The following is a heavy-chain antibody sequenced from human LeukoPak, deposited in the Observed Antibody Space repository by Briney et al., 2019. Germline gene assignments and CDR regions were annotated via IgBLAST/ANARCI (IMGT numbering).Heavy chain of an antibody. CDR3: ARTTSGWYYSDY. D-gene: IGHD6-19*01. J-gene: IGHJ4*02. CDR1: GGSISSYY. Sequence: SETLSLTCTVSGGSISSYYWSWIRQPPGKGLEWIGYIYYSGSTNYNPSLKSRVTISVDTSKNQFSLKLSSVTAADTAVYYCARTTSGWYYSDYWGQGTLVTVSS. CDR2: IYYSGST. V-gene: IGHV4-59*01.